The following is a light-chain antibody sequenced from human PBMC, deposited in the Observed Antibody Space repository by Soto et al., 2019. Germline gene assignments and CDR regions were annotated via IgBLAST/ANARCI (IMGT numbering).Light chain of an antibody. Sequence: EIVLTQSPSTLSLSPGERVTLSCRASQSLSRSYLAWYQQKPGQAPRLLIYGVSSRATGIPDRFSGSGSGTDFTLTISRLEPEDFAVYYCHHYGSSPYTFGQGTKLEIK. V-gene: IGKV3-20*01. J-gene: IGKJ2*01. CDR1: QSLSRSY. CDR3: HHYGSSPYT. CDR2: GVS.